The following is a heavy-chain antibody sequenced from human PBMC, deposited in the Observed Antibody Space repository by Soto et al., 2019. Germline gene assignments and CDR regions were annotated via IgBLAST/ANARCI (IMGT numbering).Heavy chain of an antibody. CDR3: AKDEYQLVRHYYYGMDV. J-gene: IGHJ6*02. Sequence: VGSLRLSCAASGFTFSSYGMHWVRQAPGKGLEWVAVISYDGSNKYYADSVKGRFTISRDNSKNTLYLQMNSLRAEDTAVYYCAKDEYQLVRHYYYGMDVWGQRTTVTVSS. D-gene: IGHD6-6*01. V-gene: IGHV3-30*18. CDR2: ISYDGSNK. CDR1: GFTFSSYG.